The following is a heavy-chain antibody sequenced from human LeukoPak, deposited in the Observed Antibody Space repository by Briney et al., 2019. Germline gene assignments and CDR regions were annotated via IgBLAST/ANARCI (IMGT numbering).Heavy chain of an antibody. Sequence: GSLRLSCAASGFTFSTYAMSWIRQPPGKGLEWIGYISYSGSTNYNPSLNSRLTISVDTSKSQLSLKLTSLTAADTAVYYCARDLSGEGFDYWGQGTLVTVSS. CDR1: GFTFSTYA. V-gene: IGHV4-59*01. CDR3: ARDLSGEGFDY. J-gene: IGHJ4*02. CDR2: ISYSGST. D-gene: IGHD4-17*01.